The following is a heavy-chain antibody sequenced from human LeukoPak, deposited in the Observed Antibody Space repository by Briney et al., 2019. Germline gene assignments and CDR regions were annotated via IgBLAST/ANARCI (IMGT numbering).Heavy chain of an antibody. CDR1: GYSFTTYW. D-gene: IGHD3-10*01. CDR2: IYPGDSDT. J-gene: IGHJ4*02. CDR3: ARQSRDGSKTRGYYFDH. V-gene: IGHV5-51*01. Sequence: GEFLKISCKGSGYSFTTYWIGWVRQMPGKGLGSMGIIYPGDSDTAYSPFFQGQVTISVDKSISTVYLQWSSLKASDTAMYYCARQSRDGSKTRGYYFDHWGQGTLVTVSS.